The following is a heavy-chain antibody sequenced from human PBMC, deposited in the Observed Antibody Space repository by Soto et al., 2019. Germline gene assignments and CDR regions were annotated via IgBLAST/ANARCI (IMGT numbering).Heavy chain of an antibody. CDR3: AKDGGFDYGFWYFDL. Sequence: QVQLVESGGGVVQPGRSLRLSCAASGFTFSRYTMHWVRQAPGKGLEWVAVTSYDGSTKYYADSVKGRFTISRDNYKNPRCLQMNSLRAEDTAVYYCAKDGGFDYGFWYFDLWGRGTLVTVSS. CDR2: TSYDGSTK. CDR1: GFTFSRYT. V-gene: IGHV3-30-3*01. D-gene: IGHD4-17*01. J-gene: IGHJ2*01.